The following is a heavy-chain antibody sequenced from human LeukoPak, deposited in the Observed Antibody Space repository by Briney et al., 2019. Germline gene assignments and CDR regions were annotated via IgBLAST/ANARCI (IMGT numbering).Heavy chain of an antibody. D-gene: IGHD3-10*01. CDR2: ISAYNGNT. J-gene: IGHJ5*02. V-gene: IGHV1-18*01. CDR1: GYTFTSYG. Sequence: GSSVKVSCKASGYTFTSYGISWVRQAPGQGLEWMGWISAYNGNTNYAQKLQGRVTMTTDTSTSTAYMELRSLRSDDTAVYYCARAVEPTVLLWFGELSRFDPWGQGTLVTVSS. CDR3: ARAVEPTVLLWFGELSRFDP.